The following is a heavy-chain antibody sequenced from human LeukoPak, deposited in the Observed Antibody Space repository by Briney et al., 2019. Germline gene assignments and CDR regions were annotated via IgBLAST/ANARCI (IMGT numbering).Heavy chain of an antibody. CDR2: VFYTGGA. Sequence: PSETLSLTCTVSGGSIRSNTHYWVWARQPPGKGLEWIGSVFYTGGAYYNPSLRSRVAMSVDTSRNQFSLKLTSVTAADTAVYYCAMHERVINTALLNGGFDCWGQGTLVTVSS. CDR1: GGSIRSNTHY. CDR3: AMHERVINTALLNGGFDC. D-gene: IGHD2-21*01. V-gene: IGHV4-39*01. J-gene: IGHJ4*02.